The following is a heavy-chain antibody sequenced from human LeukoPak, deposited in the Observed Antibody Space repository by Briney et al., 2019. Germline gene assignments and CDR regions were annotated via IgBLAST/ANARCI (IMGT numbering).Heavy chain of an antibody. V-gene: IGHV3-30*18. CDR2: ISYDGSNK. CDR3: AKDQKHYYYYYGMDV. J-gene: IGHJ6*02. CDR1: GFTFSSYG. Sequence: GGSLRLSCAASGFTFSSYGMHWVRQAPGKGLEWVAVISYDGSNKYYADSVKGRFTISRDNSKNTLYLQMNSLRAEDTAVYYCAKDQKHYYYYYGMDVWGQGTTVTVSS.